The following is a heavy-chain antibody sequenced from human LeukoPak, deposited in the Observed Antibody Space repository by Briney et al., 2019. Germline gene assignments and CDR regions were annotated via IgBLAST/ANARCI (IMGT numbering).Heavy chain of an antibody. CDR3: ARSVQLWNIIDY. CDR1: GGSISSYY. V-gene: IGHV4-59*01. Sequence: PSETLSLTCTVSGGSISSYYWSWIRQPPGKGLEWIGYIYYSGSTNYNPSLKSRVTISVDTSKNQFSLKLSSVTAADTAVHYCARSVQLWNIIDYWGQGTLVTVSS. D-gene: IGHD5-18*01. J-gene: IGHJ4*02. CDR2: IYYSGST.